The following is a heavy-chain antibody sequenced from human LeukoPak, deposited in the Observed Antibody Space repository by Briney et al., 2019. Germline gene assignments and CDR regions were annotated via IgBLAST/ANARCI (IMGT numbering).Heavy chain of an antibody. V-gene: IGHV4-59*01. CDR2: IYNSGST. D-gene: IGHD2-2*01. CDR3: ARGGSSPWANNWFGP. CDR1: GGSISSYY. Sequence: KPSETLSLTCTVSGGSISSYYRSWIRQPPGKGLEWIGYIYNSGSTNYNPSLKSRVTISVDTSKNQFSLKLNSVTAADTAVYYCARGGSSPWANNWFGPWGQGTLVTVSS. J-gene: IGHJ5*02.